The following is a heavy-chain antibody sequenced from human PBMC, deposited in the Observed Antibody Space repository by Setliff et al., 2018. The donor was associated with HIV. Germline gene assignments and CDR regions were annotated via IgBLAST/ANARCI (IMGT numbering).Heavy chain of an antibody. J-gene: IGHJ6*02. CDR3: AKPLTQWGVSPYHYAFGV. D-gene: IGHD1-26*01. V-gene: IGHV3-23*01. Sequence: PGGSLRLSCAASGLTFSSYAKRWIHQAPGKGLEWVSAISGSGGSTSSADSVKGQFTISTDTSKNTLYLQMNSLRVEDTAIYYCAKPLTQWGVSPYHYAFGVWGQGTTVTVSS. CDR1: GLTFSSYA. CDR2: ISGSGGST.